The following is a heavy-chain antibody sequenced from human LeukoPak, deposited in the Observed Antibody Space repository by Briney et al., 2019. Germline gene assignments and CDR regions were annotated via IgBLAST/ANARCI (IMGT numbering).Heavy chain of an antibody. V-gene: IGHV3-33*08. Sequence: GGSLRLSCAASKFTFSNYGMTWVRQTPGKGLEWLAVIWSDGNIKYYADSVKGRFSISRDNFKNLLYLQMSGLRAEDTAVYYCARVGSGSYFLDALDIWGQGTMVTVSS. CDR3: ARVGSGSYFLDALDI. CDR2: IWSDGNIK. D-gene: IGHD1-26*01. CDR1: KFTFSNYG. J-gene: IGHJ3*02.